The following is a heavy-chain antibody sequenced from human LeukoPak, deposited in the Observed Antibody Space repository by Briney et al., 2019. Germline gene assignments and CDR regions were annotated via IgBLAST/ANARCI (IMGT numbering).Heavy chain of an antibody. CDR3: ARTPARITFDAFDI. D-gene: IGHD3-10*01. CDR1: GGSFSGYY. J-gene: IGHJ3*02. Sequence: SETLSLTCAVYGGSFSGYYWSWIRQPPGKGLEWIGEINHSGSTNYNPSLKSRVTISVDTSKNQFSLKLSSVTAADTAVYYCARTPARITFDAFDIWGQGTMVTVSS. V-gene: IGHV4-34*01. CDR2: INHSGST.